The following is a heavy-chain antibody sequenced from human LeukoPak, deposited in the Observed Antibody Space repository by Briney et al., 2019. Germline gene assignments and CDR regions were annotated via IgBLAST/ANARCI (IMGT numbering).Heavy chain of an antibody. Sequence: SETLSLTCSVSGDSVSRSDSYWDWIRQPPGKGLEWIGTIYHSGRTYYSPSLKSRVTMSVDPSNNQFSLNLRSVTAADTAVYYCTRRRYYDGSGYLEWGQGTLLSVSS. V-gene: IGHV4-39*01. CDR3: TRRRYYDGSGYLE. J-gene: IGHJ1*01. CDR2: IYHSGRT. D-gene: IGHD3-22*01. CDR1: GDSVSRSDSY.